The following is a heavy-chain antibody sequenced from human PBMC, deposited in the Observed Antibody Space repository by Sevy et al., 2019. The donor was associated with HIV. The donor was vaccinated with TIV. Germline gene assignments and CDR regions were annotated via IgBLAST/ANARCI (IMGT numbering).Heavy chain of an antibody. J-gene: IGHJ4*02. CDR3: ARGSVADNFDY. CDR2: IWYDGSNK. CDR1: GFTFSSYG. V-gene: IGHV3-33*01. D-gene: IGHD6-19*01. Sequence: GGSLRLSCAASGFTFSSYGMHWVRQAPGKGLEWVAVIWYDGSNKYYADSVKGRFTISRDNSKNTLYLQMNSLRAEDTAVHYCARGSVADNFDYWGQGTLVTVSS.